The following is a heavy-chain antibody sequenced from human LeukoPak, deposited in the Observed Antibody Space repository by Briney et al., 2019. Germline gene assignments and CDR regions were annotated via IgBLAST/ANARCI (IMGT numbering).Heavy chain of an antibody. V-gene: IGHV4-34*01. Sequence: SETLSLTCAVYGGSFSGYYWSWIRQPPGKGLEWLGEINHSGSTNYNPSLKSRATISVDTAKNQFSLKLSSVTAADTAVYYCARGEIFDYYYYYYMDVWGKGTTVTVSS. CDR1: GGSFSGYY. J-gene: IGHJ6*03. CDR3: ARGEIFDYYYYYYMDV. CDR2: INHSGST. D-gene: IGHD2-15*01.